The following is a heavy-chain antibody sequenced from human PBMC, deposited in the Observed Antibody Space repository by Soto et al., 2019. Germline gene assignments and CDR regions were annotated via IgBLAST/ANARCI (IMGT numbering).Heavy chain of an antibody. D-gene: IGHD6-13*01. CDR1: GGSISSGDYY. V-gene: IGHV4-30-4*01. CDR3: PRVGIYERDY. CDR2: IYYSGST. Sequence: SETLSLTCTVSGGSISSGDYYWSWIRQPPGKGLEWIGYIYYSGSTYYNPSLKSRVTISVDTSKNQFSLKLSSVTAADTAVYYCPRVGIYERDYVCQGTLVNVSS. J-gene: IGHJ4*01.